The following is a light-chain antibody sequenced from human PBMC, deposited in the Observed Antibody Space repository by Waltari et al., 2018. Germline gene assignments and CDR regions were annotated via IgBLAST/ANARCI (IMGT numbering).Light chain of an antibody. Sequence: DVQLTQSPSFLSASVGDRVTITCRASQGIGTYLAWYQQKPGKAPKVLMYGASILQSGVPSSFSGSGSGTDFTLTITSLQPEDFATYYCQQLNNYPRTFGQGTRVEIK. V-gene: IGKV1-9*01. J-gene: IGKJ1*01. CDR2: GAS. CDR3: QQLNNYPRT. CDR1: QGIGTY.